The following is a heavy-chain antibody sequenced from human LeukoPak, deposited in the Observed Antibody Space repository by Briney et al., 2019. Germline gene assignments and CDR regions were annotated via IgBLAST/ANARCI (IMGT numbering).Heavy chain of an antibody. CDR1: GYTFTDYY. D-gene: IGHD4-17*01. CDR2: INPDSGYT. Sequence: ASVKVSCKTSGYTFTDYYIHWVRQAPGQGLEWMGWINPDSGYTNYAQKFQGRVTMTRDTSINTAYMELSRLTSDDTAVYYCASRTVTIDAWGQGTLVTVSS. CDR3: ASRTVTIDA. V-gene: IGHV1-2*02. J-gene: IGHJ5*02.